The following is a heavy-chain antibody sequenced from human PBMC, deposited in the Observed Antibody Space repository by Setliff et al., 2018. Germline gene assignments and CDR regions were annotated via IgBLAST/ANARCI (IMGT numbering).Heavy chain of an antibody. Sequence: ASVKVSCKASGYTFTSYDINWARQATGQGLEWMGWMNPNSGNTGYAQKFQGRVTMTRNTSISTAYMELSSLRSEDTAVYYCARGRRSGHYLVYWGQGTLVTVSS. CDR1: GYTFTSYD. CDR2: MNPNSGNT. V-gene: IGHV1-8*01. J-gene: IGHJ4*02. CDR3: ARGRRSGHYLVY. D-gene: IGHD3-3*01.